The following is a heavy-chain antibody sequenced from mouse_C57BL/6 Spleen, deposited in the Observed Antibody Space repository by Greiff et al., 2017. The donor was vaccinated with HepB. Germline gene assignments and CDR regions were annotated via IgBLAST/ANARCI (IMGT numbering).Heavy chain of an antibody. V-gene: IGHV1-52*01. CDR1: GYTFTSYW. Sequence: QVQLQQPGAELVRPGSSVKLSCKASGYTFTSYWMHWVKQRPIQGLEWIGNIDPSDSETHYNQKFKDKATLTVDKSSSTAYMQLSSLTSEDSAVYYCARSGDYNVAWFAYWGQGTLVTVSA. CDR2: IDPSDSET. J-gene: IGHJ3*01. CDR3: ARSGDYNVAWFAY. D-gene: IGHD1-1*01.